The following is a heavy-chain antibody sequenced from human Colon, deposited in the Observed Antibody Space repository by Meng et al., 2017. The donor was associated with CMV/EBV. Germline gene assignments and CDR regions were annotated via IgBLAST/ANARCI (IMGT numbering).Heavy chain of an antibody. CDR1: GFTFKCYG. J-gene: IGHJ4*02. CDR3: ANLCSGESCFDC. Sequence: CEGFGFTFKCYGIHWVRQPPGKGLEWVAVISYDGSKEYYADSVKGRFTISRDNSKNTAYLQMNSLRAEDTAVYYCANLCSGESCFDCWGQGTLVTVSS. V-gene: IGHV3-30*18. CDR2: ISYDGSKE. D-gene: IGHD6-25*01.